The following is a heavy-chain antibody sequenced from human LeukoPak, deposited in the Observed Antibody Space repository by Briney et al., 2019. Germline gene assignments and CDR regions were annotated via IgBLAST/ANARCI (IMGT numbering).Heavy chain of an antibody. CDR3: ARARSAAGNFNY. D-gene: IGHD6-13*01. CDR2: IYYSGST. J-gene: IGHJ4*02. V-gene: IGHV4-31*11. Sequence: SETLSLTCAVYGGSFSGYYWSWIRQHPGKGLEWIGYIYYSGSTYYNPSLKSRVTISADTSKNQFSLKLSSVTAADTAVYYCARARSAAGNFNYWGQGTLVTVSS. CDR1: GGSFSGYY.